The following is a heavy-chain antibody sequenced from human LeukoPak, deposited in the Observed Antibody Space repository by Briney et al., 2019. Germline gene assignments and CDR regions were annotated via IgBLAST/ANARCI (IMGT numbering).Heavy chain of an antibody. CDR2: IYSGGST. CDR1: GFTVSSNY. J-gene: IGHJ4*02. V-gene: IGHV3-53*01. Sequence: GGSLRLSCAASGFTVSSNYMSWVRQAPGKGLEWVSVIYSGGSTYYADSVKGRFTISRDNSKNTLYLQMNSLRAEDTAVYYCARDRSDTRAIDWGQGTLVTVSS. D-gene: IGHD5-18*01. CDR3: ARDRSDTRAID.